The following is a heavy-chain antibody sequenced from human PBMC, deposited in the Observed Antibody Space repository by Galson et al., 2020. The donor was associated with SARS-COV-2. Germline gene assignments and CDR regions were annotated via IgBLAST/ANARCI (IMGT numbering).Heavy chain of an antibody. J-gene: IGHJ4*02. V-gene: IGHV3-66*02. D-gene: IGHD5-12*01. Sequence: GGSLRLSCAASGFTVSSNYMSWVRQAPGKGLEWVSVIYSGGSTYYADSVKGRFTISRDNSKNTLYLQMNSLRAEDTAVYYCAMGRDGYPLGYWGQGTLVTVSS. CDR3: AMGRDGYPLGY. CDR2: IYSGGST. CDR1: GFTVSSNY.